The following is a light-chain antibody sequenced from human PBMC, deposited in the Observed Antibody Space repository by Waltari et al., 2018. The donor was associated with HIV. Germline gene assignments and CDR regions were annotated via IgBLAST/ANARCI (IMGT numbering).Light chain of an antibody. Sequence: QSVLTQPPSLSGAPGQRVSISCTGSSSNIGAGFDVHWYQQLPGTAPKLLSYGNNNPPSGVPDRFSGSKSGNSASLANTGLKADDAADYYCQSYHSGLNTYVFGTGTRVTVL. J-gene: IGLJ1*01. CDR3: QSYHSGLNTYV. V-gene: IGLV1-40*01. CDR1: SSNIGAGFD. CDR2: GNN.